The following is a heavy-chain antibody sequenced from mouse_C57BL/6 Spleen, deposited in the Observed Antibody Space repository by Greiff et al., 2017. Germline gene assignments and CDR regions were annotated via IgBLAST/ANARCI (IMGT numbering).Heavy chain of an antibody. CDR3: ARSGYGYDEGYYAMDY. CDR1: GYTFTSYD. J-gene: IGHJ4*01. Sequence: QVQLQQSGPELVKPGASVKLSCKASGYTFTSYDINWVKQRPGQGLEWIGWIYPRDGSTKYNEKFKGKATLTVYTSASTAYMELHSLTSEDSAVYFCARSGYGYDEGYYAMDYWGQGTSVTVSS. CDR2: IYPRDGST. D-gene: IGHD2-2*01. V-gene: IGHV1-85*01.